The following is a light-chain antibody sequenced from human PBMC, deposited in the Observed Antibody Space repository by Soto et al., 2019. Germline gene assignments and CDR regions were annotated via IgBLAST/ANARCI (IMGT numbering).Light chain of an antibody. CDR2: WAS. Sequence: DILMTQSPESLAVSLGERATIKCESSQTVFFSTSNKNYLAWYQQKPGQPPKLLIYWASTRESGVPDRFSGSGSGTDFTLTISSLQAEDVAVYYCQQYYSTITFGQGTRLEIK. CDR1: QTVFFSTSNKNY. J-gene: IGKJ5*01. V-gene: IGKV4-1*01. CDR3: QQYYSTIT.